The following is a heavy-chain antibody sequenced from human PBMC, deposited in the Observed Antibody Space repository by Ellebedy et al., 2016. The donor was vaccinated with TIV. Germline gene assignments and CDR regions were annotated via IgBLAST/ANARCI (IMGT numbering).Heavy chain of an antibody. D-gene: IGHD5-12*01. CDR2: ISAYNGNT. CDR1: GYTFTSYG. J-gene: IGHJ6*02. V-gene: IGHV1-18*04. Sequence: AASVKVSCNASGYTFTSYGISWVRQAPGQGLEWTGWISAYNGNTNYAQKLQGRVTMTTDTSTSTAYMELRSLRSDDTAVYYCARDPGYAPGYYGLDVWGQGTTVTVSS. CDR3: ARDPGYAPGYYGLDV.